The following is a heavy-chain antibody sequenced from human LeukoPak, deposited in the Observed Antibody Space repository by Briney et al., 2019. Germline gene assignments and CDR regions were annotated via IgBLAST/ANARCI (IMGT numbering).Heavy chain of an antibody. V-gene: IGHV1-2*02. CDR1: GYTFTGYY. CDR2: INPNSGGT. Sequence: GASVKVSCKASGYTFTGYYMHWVRQAPGQGLEWTGWINPNSGGTNYAQKFQGRVTMTRDTSISTAYMELSRLRSDDTAVYYCARAPPDYYDSSDNWFDPWGQGTLVTVSS. J-gene: IGHJ5*02. CDR3: ARAPPDYYDSSDNWFDP. D-gene: IGHD3-22*01.